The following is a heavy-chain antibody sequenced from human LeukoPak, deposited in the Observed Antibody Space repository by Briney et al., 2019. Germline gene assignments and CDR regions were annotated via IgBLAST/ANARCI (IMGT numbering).Heavy chain of an antibody. CDR1: GYTFTRYS. CDR3: ARGEPNWDNWYFDL. CDR2: IYPNSGGT. V-gene: IGHV1-2*02. J-gene: IGHJ2*01. Sequence: SVTVSCKDSGYTFTRYSMLWLRQAPGQGLEWMGWIYPNSGGTNYAQKFQGRVTMTRDTSISTAYVELSRLRSDDTALYYCARGEPNWDNWYFDLWGRGTLVTVS. D-gene: IGHD1-26*01.